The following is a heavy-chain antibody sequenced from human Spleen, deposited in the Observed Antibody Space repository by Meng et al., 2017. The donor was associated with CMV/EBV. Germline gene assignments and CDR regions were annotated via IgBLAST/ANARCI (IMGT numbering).Heavy chain of an antibody. V-gene: IGHV3-72*01. Sequence: GKLVESGGGLVQPGGSLGLSCAASGLTFSDHYMDWVRQAPGKGLEWVGRTRNKANSYTTEYAASVKGRFTISRDDSKNSLYLQMNSLKTEDTAVYYCARDLGINWGQGTLVTVFS. J-gene: IGHJ4*02. CDR3: ARDLGIN. CDR2: TRNKANSYTT. CDR1: GLTFSDHY. D-gene: IGHD3-10*01.